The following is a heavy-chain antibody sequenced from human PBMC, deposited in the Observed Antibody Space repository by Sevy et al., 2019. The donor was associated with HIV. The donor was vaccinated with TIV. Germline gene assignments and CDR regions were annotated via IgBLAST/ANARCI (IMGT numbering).Heavy chain of an antibody. V-gene: IGHV3-23*01. CDR1: GVTFNNYA. D-gene: IGHD1-26*01. J-gene: IGHJ4*02. CDR3: AKRVGATGGVFDY. CDR2: ISGSGGST. Sequence: GGSLRLSCAASGVTFNNYAMIWVRQAPGKGLEWVAVISGSGGSTNYADAAKGRFTISRDNSKNTLYLQMNSLRAEDTAVYYCAKRVGATGGVFDYWGQGTLVTVSS.